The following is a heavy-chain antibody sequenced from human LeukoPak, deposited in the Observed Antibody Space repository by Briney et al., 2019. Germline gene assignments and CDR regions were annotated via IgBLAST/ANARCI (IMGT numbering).Heavy chain of an antibody. Sequence: SETLSLTCTVSGGSISSGDYYWSWIRQPPGKGLEWIGYIYYSGSTYYNPSLKSRVTISVDTSKNQFSLKLSSVTAADTAVYYCARDWRVAYYYDSSGHPWGQGTPVTVSS. J-gene: IGHJ5*02. V-gene: IGHV4-30-4*08. CDR3: ARDWRVAYYYDSSGHP. CDR2: IYYSGST. CDR1: GGSISSGDYY. D-gene: IGHD3-22*01.